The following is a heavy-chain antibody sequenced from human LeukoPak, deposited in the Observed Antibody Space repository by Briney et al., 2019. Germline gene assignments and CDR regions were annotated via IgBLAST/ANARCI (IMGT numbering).Heavy chain of an antibody. CDR2: ISESGDAT. Sequence: GGSLKLSCAASGFTFSNYAMSWARQAPGKGLEWVSSISESGDATYYAEFVKGRFTISRDKSKSTVDLQVNGLRAEDTAVYFCGKGLVTAIDYWGQGTLVSVFS. D-gene: IGHD2-21*02. CDR1: GFTFSNYA. CDR3: GKGLVTAIDY. J-gene: IGHJ4*02. V-gene: IGHV3-23*01.